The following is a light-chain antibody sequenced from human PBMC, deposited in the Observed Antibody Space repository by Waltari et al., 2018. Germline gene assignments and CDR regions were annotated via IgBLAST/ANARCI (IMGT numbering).Light chain of an antibody. CDR2: AAS. J-gene: IGKJ1*01. V-gene: IGKV1-39*01. CDR3: QQSYNVPT. Sequence: IQMTQSPSSLSASVGDRVTINCRASQSISHYLSWYQQKPGKAPKLLIYAASSLQSGVPSRFSGSGAGTYFTLTISSLQPEYFATYYCQQSYNVPTFGPGTKVENK. CDR1: QSISHY.